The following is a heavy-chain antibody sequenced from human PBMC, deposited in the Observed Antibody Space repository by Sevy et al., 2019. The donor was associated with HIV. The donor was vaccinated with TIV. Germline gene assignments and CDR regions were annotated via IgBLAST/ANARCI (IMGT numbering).Heavy chain of an antibody. J-gene: IGHJ5*01. V-gene: IGHV3-48*01. D-gene: IGHD2-21*01. CDR1: GFTFGAYS. CDR3: ARAGGDCYSKNECWFVS. Sequence: GGSLRLSCAASGFTFGAYSMNWVRQAPGKGLEWVSYISSSSGTIYYADSVKGQFTISRDNAKSSLYLQMNGLRAEDTAVYHCARAGGDCYSKNECWFVSWGQGTLVTVSS. CDR2: ISSSSGTI.